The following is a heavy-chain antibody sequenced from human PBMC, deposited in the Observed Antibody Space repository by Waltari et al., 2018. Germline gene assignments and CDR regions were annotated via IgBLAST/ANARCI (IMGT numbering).Heavy chain of an antibody. Sequence: QVQLQESGPGLVKPSETLSLTCAVSGYSISSGYYWGWIRQPPVKGLEWIGGICQDGSTNSHPCRRCRVTQSVDTTKNQFPPELSSVTAADTAVYYCERGRATYYDGWSGYYFDYWGQGALVTVSS. CDR3: ERGRATYYDGWSGYYFDY. CDR1: GYSISSGYY. D-gene: IGHD3-3*01. J-gene: IGHJ4*02. V-gene: IGHV4-38-2*01. CDR2: ICQDGST.